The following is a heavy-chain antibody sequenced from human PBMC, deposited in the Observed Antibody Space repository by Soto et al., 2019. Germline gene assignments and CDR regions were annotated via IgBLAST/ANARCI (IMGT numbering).Heavy chain of an antibody. CDR3: AHTPADYSSASVWKRTYFDY. D-gene: IGHD6-6*01. CDR1: GVSRSTNDVG. V-gene: IGHV2-5*02. J-gene: IGHJ4*02. CDR2: MYWDDDK. Sequence: QTTLKESGPTLVKPTQTLTLTCTFSGVSRSTNDVGVGWIRQPPGKALEGLALMYWDDDKRYSPSLRSRLSIIKDTAKNQVVLSMTNMNPVDTATYYCAHTPADYSSASVWKRTYFDYWGQGTLVTVS.